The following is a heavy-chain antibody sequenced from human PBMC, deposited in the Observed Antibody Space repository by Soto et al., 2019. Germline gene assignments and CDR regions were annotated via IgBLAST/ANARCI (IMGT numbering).Heavy chain of an antibody. D-gene: IGHD3-9*01. V-gene: IGHV5-51*01. CDR2: IYPGDSDT. J-gene: IGHJ4*02. CDR3: ARQPEDWLTPYYFDY. Sequence: PGESLKISCKTSGYTFTNYWIGWVRRMPGKGLEWMGIIYPGDSDTRYSPSFQGQVTISADKSISTAYLQWSSLKASDTAMYYCARQPEDWLTPYYFDYWGQGTLVTVSS. CDR1: GYTFTNYW.